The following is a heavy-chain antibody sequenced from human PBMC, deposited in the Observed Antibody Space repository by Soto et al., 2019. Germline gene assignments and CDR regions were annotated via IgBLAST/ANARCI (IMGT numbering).Heavy chain of an antibody. J-gene: IGHJ4*02. D-gene: IGHD5-18*01. V-gene: IGHV4-59*01. Sequence: PSETLSLTCTLSGGSLNHYYWTWIRQPPGKGLEYIGYIYSSGDTNYNPSLKGRVTMTVDTSKNQFSLKLRAVTAADAAVYSCARSTGYPYYFESWSLGTLVTVPQ. CDR2: IYSSGDT. CDR3: ARSTGYPYYFES. CDR1: GGSLNHYY.